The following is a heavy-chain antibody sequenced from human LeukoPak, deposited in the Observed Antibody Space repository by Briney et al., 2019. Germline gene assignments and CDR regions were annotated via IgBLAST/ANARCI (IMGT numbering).Heavy chain of an antibody. V-gene: IGHV6-1*01. CDR2: KYYRSKWYN. CDR3: ARGGIAAAVVDP. D-gene: IGHD6-13*01. Sequence: SQTLSLTYAISGDSVSSNSAAWNWIRQSPSRGLEWLGRKYYRSKWYNDYAVSVKSRITITPDTSKNQFSLQLNSVTPEDTAVYYCARGGIAAAVVDPWGQGTLVTVSS. J-gene: IGHJ5*02. CDR1: GDSVSSNSAA.